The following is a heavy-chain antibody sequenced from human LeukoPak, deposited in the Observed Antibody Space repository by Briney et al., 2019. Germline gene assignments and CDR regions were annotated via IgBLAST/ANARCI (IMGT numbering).Heavy chain of an antibody. CDR1: GYTFSSYG. Sequence: ASVKVSCKASGYTFSSYGITWVRQAPGQGLELMGWISTYNGNTRYEQKFQGRVTLTTDTSTSTVYMDLRSLTYDDTAVYYCARVAYGNGFDPWGQETLVTVSS. CDR2: ISTYNGNT. J-gene: IGHJ5*02. CDR3: ARVAYGNGFDP. V-gene: IGHV1-18*01. D-gene: IGHD3-10*01.